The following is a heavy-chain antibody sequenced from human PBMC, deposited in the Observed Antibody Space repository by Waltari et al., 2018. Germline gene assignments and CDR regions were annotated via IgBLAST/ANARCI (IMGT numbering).Heavy chain of an antibody. D-gene: IGHD2-15*01. V-gene: IGHV4-59*01. J-gene: IGHJ6*02. CDR1: GGSISSYY. CDR2: IYYSGSA. CDR3: ARDVATYGMDV. Sequence: QVQLQESGPGLVKPSETLSLTCTVSGGSISSYYWSWIRQPPGKGLGWIGYIYYSGSANSNPSLKSRVTISVDTSKNQFSLKLSSVTAADTAVYYCARDVATYGMDVWGQGTTVTVSS.